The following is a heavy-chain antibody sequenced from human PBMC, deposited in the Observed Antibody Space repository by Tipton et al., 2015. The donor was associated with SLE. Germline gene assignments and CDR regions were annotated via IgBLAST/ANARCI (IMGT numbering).Heavy chain of an antibody. CDR2: IYTSGST. CDR3: ARGNIAAAGTVYFDY. D-gene: IGHD6-13*01. V-gene: IGHV4-4*07. Sequence: TPSLTCTVSGGSISSYYWSWIRQPAGKGLEWIGRIYTSGSTNYNPSLKSRVTMSVDTSKNQFSLKLSSVTAADTAMYYCARGNIAAAGTVYFDYWGQGTLVTVSS. J-gene: IGHJ4*02. CDR1: GGSISSYY.